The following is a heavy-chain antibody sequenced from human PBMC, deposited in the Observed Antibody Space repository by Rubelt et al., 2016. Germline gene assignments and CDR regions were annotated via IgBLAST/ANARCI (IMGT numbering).Heavy chain of an antibody. J-gene: IGHJ4*02. D-gene: IGHD3-22*01. CDR2: ISCYNGDT. V-gene: IGHV1-18*01. CDR1: GYTFQRYG. Sequence: QVQLVQSGAEVKKPGASVKVSCKASGYTFQRYGITWVRQAPGQGLEWMGWISCYNGDTKYARNLEGRVTVTTDTSTSTVYMEMRSLRSDDTAVYYCARDPSNTSGDYAYSDYWGQGTLVTVSS. CDR3: ARDPSNTSGDYAYSDY.